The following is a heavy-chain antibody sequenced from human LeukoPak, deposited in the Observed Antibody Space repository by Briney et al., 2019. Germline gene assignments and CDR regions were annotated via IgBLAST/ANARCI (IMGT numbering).Heavy chain of an antibody. V-gene: IGHV1-69*13. J-gene: IGHJ4*02. D-gene: IGHD5-24*01. CDR2: IIPIFGTA. CDR1: GGTFSSYA. CDR3: ARDHLEDGYKFLDY. Sequence: VKVSCKASGGTFSSYAISWARQAPGQGLEWMGGIIPIFGTANYAQKFQGRVTITADESTSTAYMELSSLRSEDTAVYYCARDHLEDGYKFLDYWGQGTLVTVSS.